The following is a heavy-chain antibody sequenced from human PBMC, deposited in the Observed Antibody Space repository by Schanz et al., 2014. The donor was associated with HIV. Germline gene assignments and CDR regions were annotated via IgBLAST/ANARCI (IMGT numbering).Heavy chain of an antibody. V-gene: IGHV3-33*01. Sequence: QAQLVESGGGVVQPGRSLRLSCAASGFNLSSYGMHWVRQAPGKGLEWVAVIWFDGSNKYYADSVKGRFTISRDNSKKTVYLQMNSLRAGDTAVYYCASTEFPYSSSSDYYYGMDVWGQGTTVTVSS. CDR3: ASTEFPYSSSSDYYYGMDV. D-gene: IGHD6-6*01. CDR1: GFNLSSYG. CDR2: IWFDGSNK. J-gene: IGHJ6*02.